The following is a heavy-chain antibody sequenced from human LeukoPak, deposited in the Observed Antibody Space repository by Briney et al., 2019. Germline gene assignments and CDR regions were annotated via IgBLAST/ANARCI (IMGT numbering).Heavy chain of an antibody. D-gene: IGHD2-2*01. CDR3: ARDFGNSGLKIVVPAATLFDY. CDR1: GFTFSGYY. CDR2: VNSRGNTI. V-gene: IGHV3-11*04. Sequence: PGGSLRLSCAASGFTFSGYYMTWIRQAPGKGLGWVSYVNSRGNTIFYADFVKGRFTISRDNSKNTLYLQMNSLRAEDTAVYYCARDFGNSGLKIVVPAATLFDYWGQGTLVTVSS. J-gene: IGHJ4*02.